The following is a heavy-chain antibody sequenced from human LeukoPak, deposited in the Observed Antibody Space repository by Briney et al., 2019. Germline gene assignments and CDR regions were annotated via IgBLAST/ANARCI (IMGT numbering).Heavy chain of an antibody. Sequence: PGRSLRLSCAASGFTFSSYGMHWVRQAPGKGLEWVAVIWYDGSNKYYADSVKGRFTISRDNSKNTLYLQMNSLRAEDTAVYYCARGSNSYYDSSGYYYWGQGTLVTVSS. J-gene: IGHJ4*02. D-gene: IGHD3-22*01. V-gene: IGHV3-33*01. CDR1: GFTFSSYG. CDR3: ARGSNSYYDSSGYYY. CDR2: IWYDGSNK.